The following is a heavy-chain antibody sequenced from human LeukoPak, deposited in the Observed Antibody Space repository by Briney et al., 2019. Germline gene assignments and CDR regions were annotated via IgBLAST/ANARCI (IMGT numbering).Heavy chain of an antibody. CDR3: AREGHGGNSHRPWDY. V-gene: IGHV1-69*05. CDR2: IIPIFGTA. CDR1: GGTYSLYA. J-gene: IGHJ4*02. Sequence: ASVKVSCKASGGTYSLYAISWARQAPGQGLEWMGVIIPIFGTANYPQKFQGRVTITTDESTRTAYMVLGSLRSADTAVYYCAREGHGGNSHRPWDYWGQGTLVTVSS. D-gene: IGHD4-23*01.